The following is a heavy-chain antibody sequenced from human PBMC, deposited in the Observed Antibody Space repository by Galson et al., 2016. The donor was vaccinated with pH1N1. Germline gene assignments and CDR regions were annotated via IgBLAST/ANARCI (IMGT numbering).Heavy chain of an antibody. Sequence: LSLTCTVSGGSISSGSYYWSWIRQPAGKGLEWIGYIYTSGSTSYNPSLKSRVTMSVDTSKNQFSLKLTSVTAAATAVYYCARGRAVAGIFCFDSWGQGTLVTGSS. D-gene: IGHD6-19*01. J-gene: IGHJ4*02. CDR2: IYTSGST. V-gene: IGHV4-61*09. CDR3: ARGRAVAGIFCFDS. CDR1: GGSISSGSYY.